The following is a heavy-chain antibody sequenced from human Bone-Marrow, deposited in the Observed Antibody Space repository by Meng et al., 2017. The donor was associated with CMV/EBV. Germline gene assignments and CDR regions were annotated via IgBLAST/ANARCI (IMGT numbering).Heavy chain of an antibody. CDR3: AKWGHYDLGAFNL. CDR1: GCTFSTYA. CDR2: VSGGDGTT. D-gene: IGHD3-3*01. Sequence: GGSLRLSCVSSGCTFSTYAMSWVRQAPGKGLEWVAAVSGGDGTTYYADSVKGRFTISRDNSKNTVYLQMKSLRAEDTAIYYCAKWGHYDLGAFNLWGQGTMVTVSS. J-gene: IGHJ3*01. V-gene: IGHV3-23*01.